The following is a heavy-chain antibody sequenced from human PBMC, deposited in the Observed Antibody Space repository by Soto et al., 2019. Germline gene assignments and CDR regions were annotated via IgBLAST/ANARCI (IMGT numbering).Heavy chain of an antibody. D-gene: IGHD5-12*01. CDR3: ATGYDYEPDFDY. Sequence: VASVKVSCKASGYTFTGYYLHWVRQAPGQGLEWMGWINPNNGGTNYAQKFQGWVTMTRDTSTSTAYMELSRLRSEDTAVYYCATGYDYEPDFDYWGQGTLVTVSS. J-gene: IGHJ4*02. CDR1: GYTFTGYY. CDR2: INPNNGGT. V-gene: IGHV1-2*04.